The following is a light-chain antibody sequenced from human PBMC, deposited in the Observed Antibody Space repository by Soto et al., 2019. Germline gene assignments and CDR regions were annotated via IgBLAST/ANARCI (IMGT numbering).Light chain of an antibody. CDR1: QSVIRY. Sequence: VWNQYPASLSLSAGGRATLSCSAIQSVIRYLDWYQQRRGKAPRLLXYGASYRATGIPARFSGRGSGTDFSLTITILESEDFEVYYCQNRFNWPSTFGQGTKVDIK. V-gene: IGKV3-11*01. CDR3: QNRFNWPST. J-gene: IGKJ1*01. CDR2: GAS.